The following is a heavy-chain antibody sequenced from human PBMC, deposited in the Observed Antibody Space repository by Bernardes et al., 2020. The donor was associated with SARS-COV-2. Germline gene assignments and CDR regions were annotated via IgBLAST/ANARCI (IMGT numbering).Heavy chain of an antibody. V-gene: IGHV3-66*01. CDR1: GFTVSSNY. Sequence: GGSLRLSCAASGFTVSSNYMSWVRQAPGKGLEWVSVIYSGGSTYYADSVKGRFTISRDNSKNTLYLQMNSLRAEDTAVYYCARSYSNYDHFDYWGQGTLVNVTS. J-gene: IGHJ4*02. CDR3: ARSYSNYDHFDY. D-gene: IGHD4-4*01. CDR2: IYSGGST.